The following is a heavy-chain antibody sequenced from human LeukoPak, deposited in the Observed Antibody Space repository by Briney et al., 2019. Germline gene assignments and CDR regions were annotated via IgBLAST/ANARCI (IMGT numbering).Heavy chain of an antibody. J-gene: IGHJ4*02. Sequence: SETLSLTCTVSGGSISSYYWSWIRQPPGKGLEWIGYIYYSGSTNYNPSLKSRVTISVDTSKNQFSLKLSSVTAADTAVYYCAREGGGYSSKLDYWGQGTLVTVSS. CDR3: AREGGGYSSKLDY. CDR2: IYYSGST. V-gene: IGHV4-59*01. D-gene: IGHD5-18*01. CDR1: GGSISSYY.